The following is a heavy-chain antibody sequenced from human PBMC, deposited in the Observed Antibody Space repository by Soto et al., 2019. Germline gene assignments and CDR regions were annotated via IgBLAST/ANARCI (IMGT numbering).Heavy chain of an antibody. Sequence: GGSLRLSCAASGFTFSDHYMDWVRQAPGQGLEWVGRTRNKANSYTKEYAASVKGRFTISRDDSKNSLYLQMNSLKKEDTAVYYCASGGYCSSTSSHSDYYGMELWPQATTDTVTS. D-gene: IGHD2-2*01. CDR1: GFTFSDHY. J-gene: IGHJ6*02. CDR2: TRNKANSYTK. V-gene: IGHV3-72*01. CDR3: ASGGYCSSTSSHSDYYGMEL.